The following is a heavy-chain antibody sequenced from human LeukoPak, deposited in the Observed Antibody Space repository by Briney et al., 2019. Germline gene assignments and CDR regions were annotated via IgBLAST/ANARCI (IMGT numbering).Heavy chain of an antibody. V-gene: IGHV4-34*01. Sequence: SETLSLTCALYGGSFSGYYWSWIRQSPGKGLEWIGQINHSGYTNYKPSLKSRVTMSVDTSKNQFSLKLISMTAADTAVYYCARLGSCVLWGQGTLVTVSS. J-gene: IGHJ4*02. CDR1: GGSFSGYY. CDR2: INHSGYT. D-gene: IGHD1-26*01. CDR3: ARLGSCVL.